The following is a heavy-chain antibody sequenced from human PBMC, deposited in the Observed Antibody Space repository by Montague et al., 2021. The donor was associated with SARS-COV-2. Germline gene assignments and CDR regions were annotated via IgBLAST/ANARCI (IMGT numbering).Heavy chain of an antibody. CDR2: INHSGST. CDR1: GGSFSGYC. J-gene: IGHJ4*02. D-gene: IGHD3-22*01. Sequence: SETLSLTCAVSGGSFSGYCWSWIRQPPGMGLEWIGDINHSGSTNYNPPLKSRVTISLDTSKNQFSLRLSSVTAADTAVYYCARGTQGVGTYDDDSSGYGSDYGGQGTRVT. V-gene: IGHV4-34*01. CDR3: ARGTQGVGTYDDDSSGYGSDY.